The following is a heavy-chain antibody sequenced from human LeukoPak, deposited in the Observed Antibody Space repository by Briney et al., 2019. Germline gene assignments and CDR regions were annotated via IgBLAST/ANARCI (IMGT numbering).Heavy chain of an antibody. V-gene: IGHV1-69*05. D-gene: IGHD3-10*01. CDR3: ARDPGGVRGVVAFDI. CDR1: GGTFSSYA. CDR2: IIPIFGTA. Sequence: ASVKVSCKASGGTFSSYAISWVRQAPGQGLEWMGGIIPIFGTANYAQKLQGRVTMTTDTSTSTAYMELRSLRSDDTAVYYCARDPGGVRGVVAFDIWRQGTMVTVSS. J-gene: IGHJ3*02.